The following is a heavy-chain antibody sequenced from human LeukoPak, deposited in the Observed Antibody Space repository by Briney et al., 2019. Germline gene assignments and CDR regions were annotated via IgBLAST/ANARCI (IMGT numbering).Heavy chain of an antibody. CDR1: GYSISSGYY. V-gene: IGHV4-38-2*02. J-gene: IGHJ4*02. Sequence: SSETLSLTCTVSGYSISSGYYWGWIRQPPGKGLEWIGSIYHSGSTYYNPSLKSRVTISVDTSKNQFSLKLSSVTAADTAVYYCARDRMYSSGWSDYWGQGTLVTVSS. CDR2: IYHSGST. CDR3: ARDRMYSSGWSDY. D-gene: IGHD6-19*01.